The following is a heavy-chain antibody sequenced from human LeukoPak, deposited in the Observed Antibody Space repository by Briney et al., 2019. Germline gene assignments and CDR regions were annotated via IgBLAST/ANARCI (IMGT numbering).Heavy chain of an antibody. J-gene: IGHJ4*02. CDR2: ISAYNGNT. V-gene: IGHV1-18*04. CDR3: AREGTIFWILDY. D-gene: IGHD3-9*01. CDR1: GYTSTSYG. Sequence: ASVKVSCKASGYTSTSYGISWVRQAPGQGLERMGWISAYNGNTNYAQKLQGRVTMTTDTSTSTAYMELRSLRSDDTAVYYCAREGTIFWILDYWGQGTLVTVSS.